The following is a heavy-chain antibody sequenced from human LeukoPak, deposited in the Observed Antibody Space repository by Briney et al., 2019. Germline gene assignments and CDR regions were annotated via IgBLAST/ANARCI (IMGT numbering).Heavy chain of an antibody. V-gene: IGHV1-69*04. J-gene: IGHJ4*02. D-gene: IGHD4-23*01. CDR1: GGTFSSYT. CDR3: ARDPPSTYGGNSGGFDY. CDR2: IIPILGIA. Sequence: GASVKVSCKASGGTFSSYTISWVRQAPGQGLEWMGRIIPILGIANYAQKFQGRVTITADKSTSTAYMELSSLRSVDTAVYYCARDPPSTYGGNSGGFDYWGQGTLVTVSS.